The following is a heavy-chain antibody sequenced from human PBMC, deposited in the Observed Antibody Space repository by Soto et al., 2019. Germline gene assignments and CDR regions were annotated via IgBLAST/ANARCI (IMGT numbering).Heavy chain of an antibody. CDR2: IWYDGSKK. D-gene: IGHD7-27*01. CDR3: ARGLGPNDY. Sequence: QVQLVESGGGVVQPGRSLRLSCAASGFTFSNYGMHWVRQAPGKGLEWVALIWYDGSKKYYADSVKGRFTISRDNSKNTLYRQMNSLRAEDTAVYYCARGLGPNDYWGQGTLVTVSS. V-gene: IGHV3-33*01. J-gene: IGHJ4*02. CDR1: GFTFSNYG.